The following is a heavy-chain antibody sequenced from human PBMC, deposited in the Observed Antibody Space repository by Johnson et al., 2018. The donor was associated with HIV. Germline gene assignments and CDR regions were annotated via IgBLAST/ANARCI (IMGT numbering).Heavy chain of an antibody. Sequence: EVQLVESGGGLVQPGGSLRLSCEASGFTFSSYWMSWVRQAPGKGLEWVANIKQDGSEKYSVDSLKGRFTISRDKCIHALCLLMNSLRAEDTALYYCAKDRRAAAADAFDIWGQGTMVTVSS. CDR2: IKQDGSEK. CDR3: AKDRRAAAADAFDI. V-gene: IGHV3-7*03. D-gene: IGHD6-13*01. CDR1: GFTFSSYW. J-gene: IGHJ3*02.